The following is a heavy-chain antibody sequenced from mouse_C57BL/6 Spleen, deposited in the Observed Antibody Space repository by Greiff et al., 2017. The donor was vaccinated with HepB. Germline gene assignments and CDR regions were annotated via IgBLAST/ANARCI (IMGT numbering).Heavy chain of an antibody. Sequence: EVKLLESGPGLVKPSQSLSLTCSVTGYSITSGYYWNWIRQFPGNKLEWMGYISYDGSNNYNPSLKNRISITRDTSKNQFFLKLNSVTTEDTATYYCAREDYYYGDAMDYWGQGTSVTVSS. V-gene: IGHV3-6*01. CDR1: GYSITSGYY. CDR3: AREDYYYGDAMDY. CDR2: ISYDGSN. D-gene: IGHD1-1*01. J-gene: IGHJ4*01.